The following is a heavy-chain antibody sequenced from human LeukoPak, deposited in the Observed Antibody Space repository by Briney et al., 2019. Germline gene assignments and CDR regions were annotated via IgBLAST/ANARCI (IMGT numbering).Heavy chain of an antibody. D-gene: IGHD2-8*01. CDR2: ISTNKGNT. Sequence: GSVKVSCKASGYIFTSYGISWVRQAPGQGLEWMGWISTNKGNTNYAQRLQGRVTMTTDTSTSTAYMELRSLRSDDTAIYYCVRDIQWRFDPWGQGTLVTVSS. CDR3: VRDIQWRFDP. V-gene: IGHV1-18*01. CDR1: GYIFTSYG. J-gene: IGHJ5*02.